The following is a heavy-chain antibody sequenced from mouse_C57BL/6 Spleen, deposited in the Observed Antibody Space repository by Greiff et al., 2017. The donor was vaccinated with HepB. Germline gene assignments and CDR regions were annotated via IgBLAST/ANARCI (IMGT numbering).Heavy chain of an antibody. Sequence: EVQLKESGAELVRPGASVKLSCTASGFNIKDDYMHWVKQRPEQGLEWIGWIDPENGDTEYASKFQGKATITADTSSNTAYLQLSSLTSEDTAVYYCTNYSNDGWYFDVWGTGTTVTVSS. CDR3: TNYSNDGWYFDV. CDR2: IDPENGDT. J-gene: IGHJ1*03. V-gene: IGHV14-4*01. D-gene: IGHD2-12*01. CDR1: GFNIKDDY.